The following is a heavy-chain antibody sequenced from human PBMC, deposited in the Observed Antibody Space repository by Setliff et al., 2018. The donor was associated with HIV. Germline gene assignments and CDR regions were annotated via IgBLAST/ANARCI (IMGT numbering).Heavy chain of an antibody. D-gene: IGHD1-1*01. V-gene: IGHV4-39*01. Sequence: PSETLSLTCTVSGGSISNSRYYWSWIRQPPGKGLEWIATIPHNGGTYYNPDPSLTGRVTISVDTSKNQFSLKLAFVTAADTAVYYCARHVYRGRAASAHLDPFDFWGQGTLVTVSS. J-gene: IGHJ4*02. CDR3: ARHVYRGRAASAHLDPFDF. CDR1: GGSISNSRYY. CDR2: IPHNGGT.